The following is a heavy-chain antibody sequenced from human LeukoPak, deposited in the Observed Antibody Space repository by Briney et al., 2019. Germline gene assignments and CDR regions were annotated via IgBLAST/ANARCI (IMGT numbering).Heavy chain of an antibody. CDR2: FFYSGST. D-gene: IGHD3-22*01. J-gene: IGHJ3*02. CDR1: GGSISPYY. CDR3: ARDLEGITMIVVVRWLGAFDI. Sequence: SETLSLTCTVSGGSISPYYWSWIRQPPGKGLEWIGYFFYSGSTNYNPSLKSRVMISTDTSKDQVSLSLSSVTAADTAVYYCARDLEGITMIVVVRWLGAFDIWGQGTMVTVSS. V-gene: IGHV4-59*01.